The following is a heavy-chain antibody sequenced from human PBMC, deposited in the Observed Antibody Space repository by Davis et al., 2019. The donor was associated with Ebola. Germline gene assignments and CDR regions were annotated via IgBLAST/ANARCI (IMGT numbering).Heavy chain of an antibody. V-gene: IGHV3-74*01. D-gene: IGHD3-22*01. CDR2: INSDGSII. CDR1: RFTFSTYW. Sequence: HTGGSLRLSCAASRFTFSTYWMHWVRQAPGKGLVWVSRINSDGSIITYADSVKGRFTISRDNAKNTLYLQMNSLRAEDTAVYYCAREIYDYYDSGGFDYWGQGTLVTVSS. J-gene: IGHJ4*02. CDR3: AREIYDYYDSGGFDY.